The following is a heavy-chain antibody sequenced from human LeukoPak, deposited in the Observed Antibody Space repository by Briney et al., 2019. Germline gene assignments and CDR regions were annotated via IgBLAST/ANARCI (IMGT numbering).Heavy chain of an antibody. CDR1: GFTFSSYA. J-gene: IGHJ4*02. D-gene: IGHD6-13*01. V-gene: IGHV3-30*04. Sequence: GRSLRLSCAASGFTFSSYAMHWVRQAPGKGLEWVAVISYHGSNKYYADSVKGRFTISRDNSKNTLYLQMNSLRAEDTAVYYCARSSSWYGSSWGQGTLVTVSS. CDR2: ISYHGSNK. CDR3: ARSSSWYGSS.